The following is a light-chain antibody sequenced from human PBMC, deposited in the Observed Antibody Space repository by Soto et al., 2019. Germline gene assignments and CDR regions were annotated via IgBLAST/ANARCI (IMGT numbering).Light chain of an antibody. V-gene: IGLV2-14*01. J-gene: IGLJ1*01. CDR1: SSDVGAYNY. CDR3: SSYTTSDTYV. CDR2: EVS. Sequence: QSALTQPPSASGSPGQSVTISCTGTSSDVGAYNYVSWYQHHPGKAPKLMIYEVSNRPSGVSNRFSGSKSGNTASLTISGLQAEDEADYYCSSYTTSDTYVFGTGTKVTVL.